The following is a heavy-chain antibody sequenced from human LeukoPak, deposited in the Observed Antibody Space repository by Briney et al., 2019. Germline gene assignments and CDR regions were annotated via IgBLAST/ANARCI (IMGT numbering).Heavy chain of an antibody. Sequence: ASETLSLTCAVYGGSFSGYYWSWIRPPPGQGLGWIGEINHSGSTNYNPCLKSRVTISVDTSKNQFSLKLSSVTAADTAVYYCARGRVTIAAAGTWSGGYFDYWGQGTLVTVSS. D-gene: IGHD6-13*01. J-gene: IGHJ4*02. CDR3: ARGRVTIAAAGTWSGGYFDY. V-gene: IGHV4-34*01. CDR2: INHSGST. CDR1: GGSFSGYY.